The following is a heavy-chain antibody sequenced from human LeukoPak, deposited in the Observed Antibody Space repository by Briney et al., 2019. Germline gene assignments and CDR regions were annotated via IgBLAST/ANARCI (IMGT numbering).Heavy chain of an antibody. CDR1: GDSISSDNYY. D-gene: IGHD6-13*01. Sequence: SETLSLTCTVSGDSISSDNYYWSWIRQPPGKGLEWIGNIHYSGNTYYNPSLKSRVSISVDTSKNQFSLKVNSVTAADTAMYFCARVNFSWSSMAFDIWGQGTMVTVSS. J-gene: IGHJ3*02. CDR2: IHYSGNT. CDR3: ARVNFSWSSMAFDI. V-gene: IGHV4-30-4*01.